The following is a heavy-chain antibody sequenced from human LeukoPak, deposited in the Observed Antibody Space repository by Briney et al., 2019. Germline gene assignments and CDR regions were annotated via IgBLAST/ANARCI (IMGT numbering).Heavy chain of an antibody. CDR2: IRQDGSEK. Sequence: GGSLRLSCAVSGFTFTDYWMNWVRQAPGKGLEWVASIRQDGSEKTDVDSVKVRFTISRDNTKNSLSLQVNSLRVEDTAVYYCARDGTAAGLYFDLWGQGTLVTVSS. V-gene: IGHV3-7*01. D-gene: IGHD6-13*01. J-gene: IGHJ4*01. CDR3: ARDGTAAGLYFDL. CDR1: GFTFTDYW.